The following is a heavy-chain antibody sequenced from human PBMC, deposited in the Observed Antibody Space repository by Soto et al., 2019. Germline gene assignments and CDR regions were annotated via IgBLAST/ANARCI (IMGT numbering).Heavy chain of an antibody. Sequence: QVQLVESGGGVVQPGRSLRLSFAASGFTFSSYAMHWVRQAPGKGLEWVAVISYDGSNKYYADSVKGRFTISRDNSKNTLYLQMNSLRAEDTAVYYCARGGRGMDVLGQGTTVTVSS. CDR2: ISYDGSNK. J-gene: IGHJ6*02. V-gene: IGHV3-30-3*01. CDR3: ARGGRGMDV. CDR1: GFTFSSYA.